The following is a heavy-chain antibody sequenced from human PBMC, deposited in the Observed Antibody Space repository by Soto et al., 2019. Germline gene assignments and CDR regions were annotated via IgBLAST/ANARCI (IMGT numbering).Heavy chain of an antibody. D-gene: IGHD5-18*01. J-gene: IGHJ4*02. V-gene: IGHV4-59*01. CDR2: IYYSGST. Sequence: QVQLQESGPGLVQPSETLSLTCTVSGGSISSYYWSWIRQPPGKGLEWIGYIYYSGSTNYNPSLKSRVTISVDTSKNQFSLKLSSVTAADTAVYYCARGGAMVTSPFDYWGQGTLVTVSS. CDR1: GGSISSYY. CDR3: ARGGAMVTSPFDY.